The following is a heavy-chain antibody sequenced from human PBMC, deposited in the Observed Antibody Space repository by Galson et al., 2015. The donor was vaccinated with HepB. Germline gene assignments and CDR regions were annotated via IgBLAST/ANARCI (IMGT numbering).Heavy chain of an antibody. D-gene: IGHD3-16*01. J-gene: IGHJ6*02. Sequence: SLRLSCAASGFTFDDYAMHWVRQAPGKGLEWVSGISWNSGSIGYADSVKGRFTISRDNAKNSLYLQMNSLRAEDTALYYCAKDMERGYYYYGMDVWGQGTTVTVSS. V-gene: IGHV3-9*01. CDR1: GFTFDDYA. CDR2: ISWNSGSI. CDR3: AKDMERGYYYYGMDV.